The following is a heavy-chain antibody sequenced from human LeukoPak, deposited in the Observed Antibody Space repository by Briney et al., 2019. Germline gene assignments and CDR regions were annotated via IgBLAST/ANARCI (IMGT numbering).Heavy chain of an antibody. CDR2: ISDSGSLT. J-gene: IGHJ6*02. Sequence: GGSLRLSCAASGFTFSSFGMNWVRQAPGEGLEWVSYISDSGSLTYYADSVKGRFTISRDNAKNSLSLQLNSLRDEDTAVYFCAKVIRGGYGMDVWGQGTTVTVSS. V-gene: IGHV3-48*02. CDR1: GFTFSSFG. CDR3: AKVIRGGYGMDV. D-gene: IGHD3-10*01.